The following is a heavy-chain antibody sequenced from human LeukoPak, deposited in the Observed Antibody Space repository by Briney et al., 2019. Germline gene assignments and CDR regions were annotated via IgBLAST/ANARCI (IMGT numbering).Heavy chain of an antibody. CDR1: GFSLSHYD. CDR2: IGIGGDT. J-gene: IGHJ2*01. CDR3: ARERVHGDSFGWYFDL. V-gene: IGHV3-13*01. Sequence: GGSQRLSCAASGFSLSHYDMHWVRQATGKGLEWVSAIGIGGDTSYTDSVRGRFTISRENAKNSLNLQMNILTDGVTAVYFCARERVHGDSFGWYFDLWGRGTLVTVSS. D-gene: IGHD4-17*01.